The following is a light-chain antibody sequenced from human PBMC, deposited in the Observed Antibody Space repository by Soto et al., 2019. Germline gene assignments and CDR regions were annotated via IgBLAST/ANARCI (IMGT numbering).Light chain of an antibody. CDR1: QSVSNNY. Sequence: EIVLTQSPGTLSLSPGERATLSCRASQSVSNNYLAWYQQKPGQAPRLLIYGASNRATGIPDRFSGSGSGTDFNLTISRLQPEDFAVYDCQQYDTWPLTFGGGTKVDIK. CDR2: GAS. CDR3: QQYDTWPLT. V-gene: IGKV3-20*01. J-gene: IGKJ4*01.